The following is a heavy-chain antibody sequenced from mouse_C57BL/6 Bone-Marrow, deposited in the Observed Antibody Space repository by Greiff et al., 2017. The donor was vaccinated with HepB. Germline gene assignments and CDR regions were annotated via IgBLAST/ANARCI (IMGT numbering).Heavy chain of an antibody. CDR2: INPYNGGT. Sequence: EVHLVESGPVLVKPGASVKMSCKASGYTFTDYYMNWVKQSHGKSLEWIGVINPYNGGTSYNQKFKGKATLTVDKSSSTAYMELNSLTSEDSAVYYCAREGEKLFAYWGQGTLVTVSA. CDR1: GYTFTDYY. V-gene: IGHV1-19*01. CDR3: AREGEKLFAY. J-gene: IGHJ3*01.